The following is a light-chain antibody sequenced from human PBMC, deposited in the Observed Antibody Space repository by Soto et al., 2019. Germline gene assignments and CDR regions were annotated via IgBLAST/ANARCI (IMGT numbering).Light chain of an antibody. CDR2: GNT. CDR3: QSYDSSLSVSYV. J-gene: IGLJ1*01. CDR1: SSYD. Sequence: QPALTQPPSVSGAPGQRVTISCTGSSSYDVHWYRQLPGTAPKLLIYGNTNRPSGVPDRFSASKSGTSASLAITGLQAEDEADYYCQSYDSSLSVSYVFGTGTRSPS. V-gene: IGLV1-40*01.